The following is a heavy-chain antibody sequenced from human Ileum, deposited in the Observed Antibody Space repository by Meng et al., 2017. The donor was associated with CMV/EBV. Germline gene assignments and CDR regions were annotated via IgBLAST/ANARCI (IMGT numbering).Heavy chain of an antibody. V-gene: IGHV3-21*01. D-gene: IGHD1-7*01. Sequence: LSCAASGFTFSSHDFYWVRRAPGKGLEWVSSITSTGSHTFYAVSLRGRFTISRDNAKNSLYLQMDSLRAEDTAIYYCARGTGTTMGDYWGQGTLVTVSS. CDR2: ITSTGSHT. J-gene: IGHJ4*02. CDR1: GFTFSSHD. CDR3: ARGTGTTMGDY.